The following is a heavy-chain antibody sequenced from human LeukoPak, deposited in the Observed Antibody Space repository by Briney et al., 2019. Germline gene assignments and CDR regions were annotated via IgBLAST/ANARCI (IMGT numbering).Heavy chain of an antibody. CDR1: GGSISSSSYY. CDR2: IYYSGST. CDR3: ARVRAWLLLRDAFDI. Sequence: SETLSLTCTVSGGSISSSSYYWGWIRQPPGKGLEWIGSIYYSGSTYYNPSLKSRVTISVDTSKNQFSLKLSSVTAADTAVYYCARVRAWLLLRDAFDIWGQGTMVTVSS. D-gene: IGHD3-22*01. J-gene: IGHJ3*02. V-gene: IGHV4-39*07.